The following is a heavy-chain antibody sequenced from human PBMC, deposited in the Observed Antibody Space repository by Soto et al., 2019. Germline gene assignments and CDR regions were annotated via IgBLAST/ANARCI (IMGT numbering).Heavy chain of an antibody. Sequence: ASVKVSCKASGYTFTSYAMRWVRQAPGQRLEWMGWINAGNGNTKYSQKFQGRVTITRDTSASTAYMELSSLRSEDTAVYYCARDKELHYYDSSGYHDPWGRGTLVTVSS. D-gene: IGHD3-22*01. CDR2: INAGNGNT. CDR1: GYTFTSYA. J-gene: IGHJ5*02. V-gene: IGHV1-3*01. CDR3: ARDKELHYYDSSGYHDP.